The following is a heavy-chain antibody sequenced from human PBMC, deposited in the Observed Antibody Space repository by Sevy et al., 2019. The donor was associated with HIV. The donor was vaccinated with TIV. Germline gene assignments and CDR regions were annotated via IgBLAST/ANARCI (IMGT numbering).Heavy chain of an antibody. CDR1: GFTFTTYW. CDR2: IKEDGSQK. Sequence: GGSLRLSCAASGFTFTTYWMTWVRQAPGKGLEWVANIKEDGSQKYYVDSVKGRFTISRDNAKNSRYLQMNSLRVEDMAVYYCTRDPYYDGRNYYFGAFDIWGQGTVVTVSS. J-gene: IGHJ3*02. V-gene: IGHV3-7*01. D-gene: IGHD3-10*01. CDR3: TRDPYYDGRNYYFGAFDI.